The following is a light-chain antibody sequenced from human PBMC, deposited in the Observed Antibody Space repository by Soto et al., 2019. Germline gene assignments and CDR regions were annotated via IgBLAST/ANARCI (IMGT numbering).Light chain of an antibody. J-gene: IGLJ1*01. V-gene: IGLV2-11*01. CDR1: SSDFGGYNY. CDR3: CSYAGSYTHYV. CDR2: DVS. Sequence: QSALTQPRSVSGSPGQSVTISCTGTSSDFGGYNYVSWYQQHPGKAPKLMIYDVSKRPSGFPDRFSCSKSGNTASLTISGLKAEDEAYYYCCSYAGSYTHYVFGTGTKLTVL.